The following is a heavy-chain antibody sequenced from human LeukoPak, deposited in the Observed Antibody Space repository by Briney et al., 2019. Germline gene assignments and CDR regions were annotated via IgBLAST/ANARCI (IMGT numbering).Heavy chain of an antibody. CDR2: MNPNSGNT. CDR1: GYTFTSYD. V-gene: IGHV1-8*03. D-gene: IGHD3-9*01. CDR3: ARSDYDILTGYYYFDY. Sequence: ASVKVSCKASGYTFTSYDINWVRQATGQGLEWMGWMNPNSGNTGYAQKFQGRVTITRNTSISTAYMELSSLRCEDTAVYYCARSDYDILTGYYYFDYWGQGTLVTVSS. J-gene: IGHJ4*02.